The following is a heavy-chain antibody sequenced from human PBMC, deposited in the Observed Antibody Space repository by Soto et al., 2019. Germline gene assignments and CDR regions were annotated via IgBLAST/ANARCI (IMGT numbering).Heavy chain of an antibody. D-gene: IGHD3-22*01. CDR3: AKDEEYYYDSTPIDY. CDR2: ISYDGSNK. J-gene: IGHJ4*02. Sequence: SGGSLRLSCAASGFTFSSYGMHWVRQAPGKGLEWVAVISYDGSNKYYADSVKGRFTISRDNSKNTLYLQMNSLRAEDTAVYYCAKDEEYYYDSTPIDYWGQGTLVTVSS. V-gene: IGHV3-30*18. CDR1: GFTFSSYG.